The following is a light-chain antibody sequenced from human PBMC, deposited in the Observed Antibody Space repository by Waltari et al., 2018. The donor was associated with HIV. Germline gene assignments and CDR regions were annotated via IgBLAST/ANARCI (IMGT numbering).Light chain of an antibody. CDR2: WAS. Sequence: DILMTQSPDSLAVSLGERATINCKSSQSVLYSSNNNNYLAWYQQKPGQPPKLLIYWASTRESGVPDRFSGSGSGTDFTLTISSLQAEDVAVYYCQQYYNTPLTFGPGTKVDIK. J-gene: IGKJ3*01. CDR3: QQYYNTPLT. V-gene: IGKV4-1*01. CDR1: QSVLYSSNNNNY.